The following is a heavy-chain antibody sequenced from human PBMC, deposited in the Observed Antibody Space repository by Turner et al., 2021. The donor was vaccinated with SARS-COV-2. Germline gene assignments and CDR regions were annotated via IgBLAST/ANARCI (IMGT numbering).Heavy chain of an antibody. Sequence: QVQLVESGGGVVQPGRSLRLSCAASGFTFSSYGMHWVRQAPGKGLGWVAVTTYDGRNKYYADSVKGRFTIARDNSKNTLYLQMNSLRAEDTAVYYCAKQQGLYSNPMYYFDYWGQGTLVTVSS. CDR3: AKQQGLYSNPMYYFDY. V-gene: IGHV3-30*18. J-gene: IGHJ4*02. CDR2: TTYDGRNK. CDR1: GFTFSSYG. D-gene: IGHD4-4*01.